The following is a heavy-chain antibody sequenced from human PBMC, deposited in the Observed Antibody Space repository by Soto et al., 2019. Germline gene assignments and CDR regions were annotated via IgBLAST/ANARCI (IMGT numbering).Heavy chain of an antibody. Sequence: ASVKVSCKASGYTFTSYYMHWVRQAPGQGLEWMGIINPSGGSTSYAQKFQGRVTMTRDTSTSTVYMELSSLRSEDTAVYYCAREGNYYDSSGYWTFDYWGQGTLVTVSS. CDR2: INPSGGST. D-gene: IGHD3-22*01. J-gene: IGHJ4*02. CDR1: GYTFTSYY. CDR3: AREGNYYDSSGYWTFDY. V-gene: IGHV1-46*01.